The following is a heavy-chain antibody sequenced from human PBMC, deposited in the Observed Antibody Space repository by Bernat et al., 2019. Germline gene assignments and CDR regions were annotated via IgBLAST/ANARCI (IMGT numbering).Heavy chain of an antibody. CDR1: GFTVSSNY. Sequence: EVQLVESGGGLVQPGGSLRLSCAASGFTVSSNYMSWVRQAPGKGLEWVSVIYSGGSTYYADSVKGRFTISRHNSKNTLYLQMNSLRAEDTAVYYCARYYYDSSGYYFFDYWGQGTLVTVSS. D-gene: IGHD3-22*01. J-gene: IGHJ4*02. CDR3: ARYYYDSSGYYFFDY. CDR2: IYSGGST. V-gene: IGHV3-53*04.